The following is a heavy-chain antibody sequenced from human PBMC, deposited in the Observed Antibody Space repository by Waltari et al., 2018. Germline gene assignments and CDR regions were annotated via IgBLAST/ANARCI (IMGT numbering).Heavy chain of an antibody. CDR1: GIKFTSYG. D-gene: IGHD2-15*01. V-gene: IGHV3-30*18. Sequence: VPLVESGGGVVQPGKSLTLSCAVSGIKFTSYGMPWVRQAPGQGLEWVAVISNDGSQKYYADSVRGRFSISRDNSNNTSHLQMNSLSAEDTATYYCAKDLGYCSGQNCYLGGGMDVWGRGTTVTVSS. CDR3: AKDLGYCSGQNCYLGGGMDV. CDR2: ISNDGSQK. J-gene: IGHJ6*01.